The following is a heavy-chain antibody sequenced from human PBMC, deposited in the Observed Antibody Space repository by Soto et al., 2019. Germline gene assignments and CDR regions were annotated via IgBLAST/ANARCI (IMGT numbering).Heavy chain of an antibody. CDR3: ARDTVYFGFDY. CDR2: INPSGGST. CDR1: GYTFTSYY. J-gene: IGHJ4*02. D-gene: IGHD1-26*01. Sequence: ASVKVSCKASGYTFTSYYMHWVRQAPGQGLEWMGIINPSGGSTSYAQKFQGRVTITADESMTTVYMELSSLRYEDTAIYYCARDTVYFGFDYWGQGTLVTVSS. V-gene: IGHV1-46*01.